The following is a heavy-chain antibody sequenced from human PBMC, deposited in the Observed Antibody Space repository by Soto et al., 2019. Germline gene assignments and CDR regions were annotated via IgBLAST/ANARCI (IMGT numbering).Heavy chain of an antibody. CDR2: INPNGGST. J-gene: IGHJ6*02. CDR3: AGDGLFSALLITFGLDV. V-gene: IGHV1-46*01. D-gene: IGHD3-16*01. Sequence: QVQLVQSGAEVKKPGASVKVSCKASGYTFSNYYIHWVRQAPGQGLEWMGIINPNGGSTTYAQQFQGRVTMTRDTSTSTVYMELSSLTSEDTASYYCAGDGLFSALLITFGLDVWGQGTTVTVAS. CDR1: GYTFSNYY.